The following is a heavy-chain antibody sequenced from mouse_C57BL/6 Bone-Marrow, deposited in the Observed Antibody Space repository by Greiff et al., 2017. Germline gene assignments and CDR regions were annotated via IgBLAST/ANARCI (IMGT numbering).Heavy chain of an antibody. CDR2: IYPRSGNT. Sequence: VQLLQSGAELARPGASVKLSCTVSGYTFTSYGLSWVKQIPGQGLEWIGEIYPRSGNTYYHEKFTGNATLTADKSSRTANMELRSLTSENSAVYFCARRVRRSYAMDYWGQGTSVTVSS. J-gene: IGHJ4*01. D-gene: IGHD2-14*01. CDR1: GYTFTSYG. V-gene: IGHV1-81*01. CDR3: ARRVRRSYAMDY.